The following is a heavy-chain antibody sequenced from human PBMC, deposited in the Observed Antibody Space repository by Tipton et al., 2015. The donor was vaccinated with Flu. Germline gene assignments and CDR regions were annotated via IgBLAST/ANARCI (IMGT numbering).Heavy chain of an antibody. J-gene: IGHJ4*02. CDR1: GGSISSSSYY. V-gene: IGHV4-39*07. CDR3: TRAGSYYDSPTLFDY. D-gene: IGHD3-22*01. Sequence: TLSLTCTVSGGSISSSSYYWGWIRQPPGKGLEWIGSIYYSGSTYYNPSLKSRVTISVDTSKNQFSLKLRSVTAADTAVYYCTRAGSYYDSPTLFDYWGQGTLVTVSS. CDR2: IYYSGST.